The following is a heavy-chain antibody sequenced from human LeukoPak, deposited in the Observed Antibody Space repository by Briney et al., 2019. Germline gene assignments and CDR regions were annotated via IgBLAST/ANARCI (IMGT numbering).Heavy chain of an antibody. D-gene: IGHD3-10*01. CDR3: AKDLTSYYYGSGSYAGED. CDR2: ISYDGSNK. CDR1: GFTFSSYG. J-gene: IGHJ4*02. V-gene: IGHV3-30*18. Sequence: GRSLRLSCAASGFTFSSYGMHWVRQAPGKGLEWVAVISYDGSNKYYADSVKGRVTISRDNSKNTLYLQMNSLRAEDTAVYYCAKDLTSYYYGSGSYAGEDWGQGTLVTVSS.